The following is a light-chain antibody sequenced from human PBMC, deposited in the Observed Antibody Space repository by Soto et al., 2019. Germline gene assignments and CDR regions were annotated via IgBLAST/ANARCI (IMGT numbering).Light chain of an antibody. Sequence: QCARTRAASGSGAAGGAGAISCTGTSSDVGGYDYVSWYQQHPGKAPKLMIYDVSKRPSGVPDRFSGSKSGNTASLTVSGLQAEDEADYYCSSYAGTHIVFGTGTKVTVL. CDR2: DVS. J-gene: IGLJ1*01. CDR1: SSDVGGYDY. CDR3: SSYAGTHIV. V-gene: IGLV2-8*01.